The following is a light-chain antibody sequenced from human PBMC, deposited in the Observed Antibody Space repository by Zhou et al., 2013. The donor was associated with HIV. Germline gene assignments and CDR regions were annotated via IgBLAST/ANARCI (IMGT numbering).Light chain of an antibody. J-gene: IGKJ1*01. V-gene: IGKV1-12*01. CDR2: AAS. CDR1: QPVAHW. CDR3: LQDYNYPRT. Sequence: DIQMTQSPSSVSASVGDRVTITCRASQPVAHWLAWFQQKPGKAPNLLIYAASNLHSGVPSRFSGSGSGTDFTLTISSLQPEDFATYYCLQDYNYPRTFGQGPKVE.